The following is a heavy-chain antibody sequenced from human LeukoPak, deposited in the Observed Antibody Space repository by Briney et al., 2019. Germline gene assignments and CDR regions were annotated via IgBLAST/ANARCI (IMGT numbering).Heavy chain of an antibody. CDR2: INPNSGVT. CDR3: ARHLGYCSGGSCYAENYFDY. J-gene: IGHJ4*02. Sequence: ASVKVSCKASGYTFTGYYMHWVRPAPGQGLEWMGWINPNSGVTNYAQTFHGRVTMTRDTSISTAYMELSRLRSDDTAVYYCARHLGYCSGGSCYAENYFDYWGQGTLVTVSS. D-gene: IGHD2-15*01. CDR1: GYTFTGYY. V-gene: IGHV1-2*02.